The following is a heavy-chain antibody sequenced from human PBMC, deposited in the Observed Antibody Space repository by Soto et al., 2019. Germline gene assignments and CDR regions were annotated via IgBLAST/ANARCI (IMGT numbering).Heavy chain of an antibody. J-gene: IGHJ4*02. CDR2: ISYDGGLQ. Sequence: QAHLVESGGGVVQPGRSLRLSCAASGFTFTSYGMHWVRQAPGTRLEWVAVISYDGGLQHYADSVKGRFTISRDNSKNMVLQQMNSLRAKDTAVYYCVSDRGYGHASEPHSWCQGNLVSVSP. CDR1: GFTFTSYG. V-gene: IGHV3-30*03. CDR3: VSDRGYGHASEPHS. D-gene: IGHD5-18*01.